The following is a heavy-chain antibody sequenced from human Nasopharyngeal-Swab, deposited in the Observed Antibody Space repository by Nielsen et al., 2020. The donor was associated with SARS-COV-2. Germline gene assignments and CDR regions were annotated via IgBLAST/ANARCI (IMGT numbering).Heavy chain of an antibody. J-gene: IGHJ6*02. CDR1: GFRFSDHA. Sequence: GESLKISCAASGFRFSDHAMHWVRQAPGKGLEWVTFIWADGSTQDYADSVKGRFTISRDNSKDTVYLQMNGLRAEDTAVYYCGRDPPGSGYALDVWGQGTTVTVSS. V-gene: IGHV3-33*01. D-gene: IGHD3-3*01. CDR3: GRDPPGSGYALDV. CDR2: IWADGSTQ.